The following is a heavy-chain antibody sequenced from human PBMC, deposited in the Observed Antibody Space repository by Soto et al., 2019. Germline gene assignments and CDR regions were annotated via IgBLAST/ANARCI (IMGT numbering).Heavy chain of an antibody. V-gene: IGHV1-18*01. CDR3: ARTRVYNKFDY. J-gene: IGHJ4*02. CDR2: VNPHTARS. D-gene: IGHD4-4*01. CDR1: GYTFSTYG. Sequence: QVQLVQSGPEVKKPGASVRVSCKASGYTFSTYGISWVRQAPGQGLEWLGWVNPHTARSNYAQKFQGRVTMTTDTSTTTAYMELKSLTFDDTATYFCARTRVYNKFDYWGQGTLVTVSS.